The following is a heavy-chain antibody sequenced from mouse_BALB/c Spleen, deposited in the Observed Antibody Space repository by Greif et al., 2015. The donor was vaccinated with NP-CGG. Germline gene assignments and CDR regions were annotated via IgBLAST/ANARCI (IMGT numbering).Heavy chain of an antibody. CDR3: ARERWLLSWFAY. CDR1: GFNIKDTY. V-gene: IGHV14-3*02. J-gene: IGHJ3*01. Sequence: EVQLQQSGAELVKPGASVKLSCTASGFNIKDTYMHWVKQRPEQGLEWIGRIDPANGNTKYDPKFQGKATITADTSSNTAYLQLSSLTSEDTAVYYCARERWLLSWFAYWGQGTLVTVSA. CDR2: IDPANGNT. D-gene: IGHD2-3*01.